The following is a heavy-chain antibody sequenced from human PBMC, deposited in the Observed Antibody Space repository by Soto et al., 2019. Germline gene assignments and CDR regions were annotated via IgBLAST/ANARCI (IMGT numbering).Heavy chain of an antibody. D-gene: IGHD6-19*01. Sequence: QVQLVQSGAEEKKPGASVKVSCKASGYTFTSYAMHWVRQAPGQRLEWMGWINAGNGNTKYPQKFQGRVTITRDTSTITGDMELISLRSEHTAVYYCARVSGWYFLDYWGQGTLVTVSS. CDR2: INAGNGNT. CDR3: ARVSGWYFLDY. CDR1: GYTFTSYA. V-gene: IGHV1-3*05. J-gene: IGHJ4*02.